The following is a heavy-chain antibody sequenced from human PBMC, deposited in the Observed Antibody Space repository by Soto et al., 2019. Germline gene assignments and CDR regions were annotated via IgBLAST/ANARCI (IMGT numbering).Heavy chain of an antibody. CDR1: GFTLGAYS. J-gene: IGHJ3*02. CDR2: ISSSSSTI. CDR3: ARDRGDSDAFDI. D-gene: IGHD4-17*01. V-gene: IGHV3-48*02. Sequence: GGSLKLSGEASGFTLGAYSMNWVRKAPGKGLEWVLYISSSSSTIYYADSVKGRFTISRDNAKNSLYLQMNSLRDEDTAVYFCARDRGDSDAFDIWGQGTMVTVSS.